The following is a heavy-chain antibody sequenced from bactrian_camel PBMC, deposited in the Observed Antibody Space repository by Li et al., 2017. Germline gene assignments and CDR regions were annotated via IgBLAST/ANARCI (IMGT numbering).Heavy chain of an antibody. CDR1: GHSDSSYF. Sequence: HVQLVESGGGTVQAGGTLRLGCAASGHSDSSYFMAWFRQAPGKEREGVAAIHLRGHFTRYADSVAGRFTLAQDNAKKTLYLQMTSLSAADTAMYYCAADRTSTWFRSCANLGRGFGVWGQGTQVTVS. V-gene: IGHV3-3*01. CDR2: IHLRGHFT. CDR3: AADRTSTWFRSCANLGRGFGV. J-gene: IGHJ6*01. D-gene: IGHD2*01.